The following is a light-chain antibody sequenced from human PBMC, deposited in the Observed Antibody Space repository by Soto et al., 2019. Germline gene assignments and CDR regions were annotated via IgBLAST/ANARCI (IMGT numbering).Light chain of an antibody. J-gene: IGKJ2*01. CDR3: QQRSNWPPYT. Sequence: EIVLTQSPATLSLSPGERATLSCRASQSVSSYLAWYQQKPGQAPRLLIYDSSNRATGIPARFSGSGSGTDFTLTISSLEPEDFAVYYWQQRSNWPPYTFGQRTKLEL. CDR1: QSVSSY. V-gene: IGKV3-11*01. CDR2: DSS.